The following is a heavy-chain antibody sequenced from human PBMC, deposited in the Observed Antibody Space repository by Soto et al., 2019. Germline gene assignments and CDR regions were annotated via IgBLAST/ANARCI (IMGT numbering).Heavy chain of an antibody. CDR1: GDSVSSNSAA. Sequence: SQTLSLTCAISGDSVSSNSAAWNWIRQSPSRGLEWLGRTYYRSKWYNDYAVSVKSRITINPDTSKNQFSLQLSSVTPEDTAVYYCATQLRNLHDLGRDTRGMDVWGKGSTVTVAS. J-gene: IGHJ6*04. CDR3: ATQLRNLHDLGRDTRGMDV. V-gene: IGHV6-1*01. CDR2: TYYRSKWYN. D-gene: IGHD2-2*01.